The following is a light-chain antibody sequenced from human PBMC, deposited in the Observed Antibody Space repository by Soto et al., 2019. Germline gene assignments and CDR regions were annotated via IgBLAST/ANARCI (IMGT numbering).Light chain of an antibody. CDR2: GAS. V-gene: IGKV3D-15*01. J-gene: IGKJ4*01. CDR1: QSISSY. CDR3: QQYDNWPPMLS. Sequence: IVMTQSPATLSVSPGESVTLSCRASQSISSYLAWYQQRPGQPPRLLIYGASTKATGVPTRFSGSGSGTDFILTISSLQSEDFAIYYCQQYDNWPPMLSFGGGTKVEIK.